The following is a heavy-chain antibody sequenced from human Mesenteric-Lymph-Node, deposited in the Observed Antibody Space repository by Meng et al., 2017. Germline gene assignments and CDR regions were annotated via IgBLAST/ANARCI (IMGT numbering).Heavy chain of an antibody. J-gene: IGHJ6*02. CDR2: ISGSGGST. CDR1: GFTFSSYA. V-gene: IGHV3-23*01. Sequence: GESLKISCAASGFTFSSYAMSWVRQAPGKGLEWVSAISGSGGSTYYADSVKGRFTISRDNSKNSLYLQMNSLRAEDTAVYYCARDFPAYYDFWSRDYYYYGMDVWGQGTTVTVSS. CDR3: ARDFPAYYDFWSRDYYYYGMDV. D-gene: IGHD3-3*01.